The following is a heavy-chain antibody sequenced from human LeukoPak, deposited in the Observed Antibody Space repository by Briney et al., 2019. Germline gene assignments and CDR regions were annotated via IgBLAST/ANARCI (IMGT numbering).Heavy chain of an antibody. CDR1: GYTFTSYY. Sequence: GASVKVSCKASGYTFTSYYMHWVRQAPGQGLEWMGIINPSGGSTSYAQKFQGRVTMTRDTSTSTVYMELSSLRSEDTAVYYCARGDYYDSSGPRGLFDYWGQGTLVTVSS. CDR2: INPSGGST. CDR3: ARGDYYDSSGPRGLFDY. J-gene: IGHJ4*02. D-gene: IGHD3-22*01. V-gene: IGHV1-46*01.